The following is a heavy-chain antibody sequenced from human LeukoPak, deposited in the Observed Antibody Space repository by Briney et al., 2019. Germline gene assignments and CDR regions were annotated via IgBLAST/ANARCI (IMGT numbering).Heavy chain of an antibody. Sequence: PSETLSLTCTVSGGSVSSGSYYWSWIRQPPGKGVEWIGYIYYSGSTKYNPSLKSRVTISVDTSKNQFSLKLSSVTAADTAVYYCAREGDGYYFFDYWGQGTLVTVSS. D-gene: IGHD3-22*01. CDR3: AREGDGYYFFDY. CDR2: IYYSGST. V-gene: IGHV4-61*01. J-gene: IGHJ4*02. CDR1: GGSVSSGSYY.